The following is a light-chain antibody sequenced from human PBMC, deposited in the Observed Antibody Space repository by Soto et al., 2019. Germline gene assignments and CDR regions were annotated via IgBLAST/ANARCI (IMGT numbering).Light chain of an antibody. CDR2: RNN. CDR1: TSNIGSNY. CDR3: ATWDDSLNGFDV. V-gene: IGLV1-47*01. J-gene: IGLJ1*01. Sequence: QSVLTQQPSASGTPGQGVTISCSGSTSNIGSNYVYWYQQLPGTAPKLLIYRNNQRPSGVPDRFSGSKSGTSASLAISGLRSDDEADYFCATWDDSLNGFDVFGTGTKVTVL.